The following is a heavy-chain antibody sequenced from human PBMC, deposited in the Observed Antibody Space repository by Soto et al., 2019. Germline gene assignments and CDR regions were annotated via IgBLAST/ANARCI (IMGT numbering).Heavy chain of an antibody. Sequence: EVQLVESGGGLVKPGGSLRLSCAASGFTFRSYSMNWVRQAPGKGLEWVSSISSSTSDIHYAHSVKGRFTISRDNAKNSLYLQTNSLRADDTAVDYCARLRYSSGWGPFGYWGQGTLVTVSS. D-gene: IGHD6-19*01. V-gene: IGHV3-21*01. CDR2: ISSSTSDI. J-gene: IGHJ4*02. CDR1: GFTFRSYS. CDR3: ARLRYSSGWGPFGY.